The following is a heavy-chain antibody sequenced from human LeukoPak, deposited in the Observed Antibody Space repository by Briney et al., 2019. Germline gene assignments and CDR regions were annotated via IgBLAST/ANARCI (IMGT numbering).Heavy chain of an antibody. D-gene: IGHD6-25*01. V-gene: IGHV4-39*01. CDR3: ARHPTAGRGLSNY. CDR2: IYYSGST. J-gene: IGHJ4*02. Sequence: SETLSLTCTVSGGSISSSRYYWGWIRQPPGKGLEWIGSIYYSGSTYYNPSLKSRVTISVDTSKNQFSLKLSYVTAADTAVYYCARHPTAGRGLSNYWGQGTLVTVSS. CDR1: GGSISSSRYY.